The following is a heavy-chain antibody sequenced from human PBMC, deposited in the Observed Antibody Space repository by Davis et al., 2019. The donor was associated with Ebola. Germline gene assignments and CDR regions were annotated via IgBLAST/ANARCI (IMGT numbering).Heavy chain of an antibody. CDR3: AKGLTYYDFWPLDY. CDR1: GFTFTNYA. CDR2: ISGSGGST. V-gene: IGHV3-23*01. D-gene: IGHD3-3*01. J-gene: IGHJ4*02. Sequence: GESLKISCAASGFTFTNYAMSWVRQAPGKGLEWVSGISGSGGSTYYADSVKGRFTISRDNSKNTLYLQMNSLRAEDTAVYYCAKGLTYYDFWPLDYWGQGTLVTVSS.